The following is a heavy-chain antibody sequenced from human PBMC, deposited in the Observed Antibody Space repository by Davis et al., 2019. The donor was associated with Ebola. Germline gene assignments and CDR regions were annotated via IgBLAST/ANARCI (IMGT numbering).Heavy chain of an antibody. J-gene: IGHJ4*02. CDR3: ARSSSDWLFPFDY. CDR1: GYTFTSYA. V-gene: IGHV1-3*01. Sequence: AASVKVSCKASGYTFTSYAMHWVRQAPGQRLEWMGWINAGNGNTKYSQKFQGRVTITRDTSASTAYMELSSLRSEDTAVYYCARSSSDWLFPFDYWGQGTLVTVSS. CDR2: INAGNGNT. D-gene: IGHD3-9*01.